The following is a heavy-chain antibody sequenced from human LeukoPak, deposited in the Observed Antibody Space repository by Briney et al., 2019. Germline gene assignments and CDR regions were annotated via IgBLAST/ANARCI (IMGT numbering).Heavy chain of an antibody. CDR1: GYSFTSYW. D-gene: IGHD2-2*01. CDR2: IYPGDSDT. V-gene: IGHV5-51*01. J-gene: IGHJ6*02. Sequence: PGESLKISCKGSGYSFTSYWIGWVRQMPGKGLEWMGIIYPGDSDTRYSPSFQGQVTISADKSISTAYLQWSSLKASDTAMYYCARFHRSSTSCPEGYYYYGMDVWGQGTTVTVSS. CDR3: ARFHRSSTSCPEGYYYYGMDV.